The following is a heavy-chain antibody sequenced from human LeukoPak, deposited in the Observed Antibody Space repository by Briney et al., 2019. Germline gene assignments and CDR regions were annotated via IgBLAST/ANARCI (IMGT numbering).Heavy chain of an antibody. Sequence: PSETLSLTCTVSGDSISSSWYYWGWIRQPPGKGLEWIGGIFYSGSSYYDPSLKSRVTISVDTSKNQFSLKLSSVTAADTAVYYCARQLEMAIIADYFDYWGQGTLVTVSS. J-gene: IGHJ4*02. D-gene: IGHD5-24*01. CDR3: ARQLEMAIIADYFDY. V-gene: IGHV4-39*01. CDR2: IFYSGSS. CDR1: GDSISSSWYY.